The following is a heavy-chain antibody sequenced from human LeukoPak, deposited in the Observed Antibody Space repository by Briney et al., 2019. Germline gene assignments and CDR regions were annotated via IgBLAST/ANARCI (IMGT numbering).Heavy chain of an antibody. V-gene: IGHV3-9*01. J-gene: IGHJ1*01. Sequence: PGMSLRLSCAASGFAFDGYALHWVRQAPGKGLEWVSGVSWNSGTIGYGESVRGRFTISRDNAKNSLFLQMDSLRPEDTGLYYCAKDRAQGVPFRVIDHWGQGTLVTVTS. CDR2: VSWNSGTI. CDR3: AKDRAQGVPFRVIDH. CDR1: GFAFDGYA. D-gene: IGHD2-21*01.